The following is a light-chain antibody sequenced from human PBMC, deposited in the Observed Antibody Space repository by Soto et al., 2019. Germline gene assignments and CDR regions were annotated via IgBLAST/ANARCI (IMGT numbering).Light chain of an antibody. J-gene: IGKJ2*01. CDR1: QSVTSGY. CDR2: GES. CDR3: QQYGSSPYT. V-gene: IGKV3-20*01. Sequence: EIVWTQSPGTLSLSPGERATLSCRASQSVTSGYLAWFQQKPGQSPRLLIYGESNRATGIPDRFSGSGSGTDFTLTISRLEPEDFAVYYCQQYGSSPYTFGQGTKLEIK.